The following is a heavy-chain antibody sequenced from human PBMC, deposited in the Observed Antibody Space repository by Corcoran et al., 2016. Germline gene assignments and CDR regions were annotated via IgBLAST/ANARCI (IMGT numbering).Heavy chain of an antibody. CDR3: ARRWFGIVDTVDV. CDR1: GFDFRNSW. J-gene: IGHJ6*01. V-gene: IGHV5-51*01. CDR2: ISPGASNV. D-gene: IGHD2-15*01. Sequence: EVHLVQSGAEVKKPGESLKISCKGSGFDFRNSWIDWVRQMPGKGLEWMGIISPGASNVLYSTSLQGRVTISADRSISTVYLQWSSLEASDTATYYCARRWFGIVDTVDVWGQGTTVTVSS.